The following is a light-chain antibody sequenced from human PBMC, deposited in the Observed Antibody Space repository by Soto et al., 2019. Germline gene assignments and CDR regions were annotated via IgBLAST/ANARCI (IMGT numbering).Light chain of an antibody. V-gene: IGKV1-6*01. CDR3: LQDFNYPWT. Sequence: AIQMTQSPSSLSASVGDRVTITCRASQDIRNDLGWYQQKPGKTPKLLIFAASSLQSGVPSRFSGSGSGTAFTLTTSSLQPEDFATYYCLQDFNYPWTFGQGTKVEI. CDR1: QDIRND. J-gene: IGKJ1*01. CDR2: AAS.